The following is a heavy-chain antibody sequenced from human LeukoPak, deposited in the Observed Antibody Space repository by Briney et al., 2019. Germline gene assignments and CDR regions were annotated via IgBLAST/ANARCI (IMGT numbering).Heavy chain of an antibody. CDR1: EFTVSSNY. D-gene: IGHD3-16*01. Sequence: PGGSLILSCAASEFTVSSNYMTWVRQAPAKGLEWVSVTYSGSIAYYADSVKGRFTISRDNSKNTLYLQMHSLRAEDTAVYYCARVGLGDAFDIWGQGTMVTVSS. CDR2: TYSGSIA. V-gene: IGHV3-66*01. CDR3: ARVGLGDAFDI. J-gene: IGHJ3*02.